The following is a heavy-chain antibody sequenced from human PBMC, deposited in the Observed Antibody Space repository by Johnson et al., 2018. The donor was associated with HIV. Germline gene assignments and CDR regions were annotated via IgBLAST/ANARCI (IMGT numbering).Heavy chain of an antibody. V-gene: IGHV3-30*02. J-gene: IGHJ3*02. D-gene: IGHD1-26*01. CDR2: IRYDGSNK. Sequence: VQLVESGGGLVQPGGSLRLSCAASGFTVSSNYMSWVRQAPGKGLEWVAFIRYDGSNKYYADSVKGRFTISRDNSKNTLHLQMNSLRAEDTAVYYCARDAVLVGATSGGPPVNAFDIWGQGTLVSVSS. CDR3: ARDAVLVGATSGGPPVNAFDI. CDR1: GFTVSSNY.